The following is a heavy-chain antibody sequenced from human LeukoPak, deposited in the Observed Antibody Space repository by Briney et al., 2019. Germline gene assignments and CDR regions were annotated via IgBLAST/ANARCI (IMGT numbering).Heavy chain of an antibody. D-gene: IGHD3-22*01. V-gene: IGHV4-39*07. J-gene: IGHJ3*01. Sequence: SETLSLTCTVSGGSISSSSYYWGWIRQPPGKGLEWIGTIYYSGSTYYNPSLKSRVTISVDTSKNQFSLKLSSVTAADTAVYYCARVLLRNSSGPQPIGVAFDFWGQGTMVTVSS. CDR2: IYYSGST. CDR1: GGSISSSSYY. CDR3: ARVLLRNSSGPQPIGVAFDF.